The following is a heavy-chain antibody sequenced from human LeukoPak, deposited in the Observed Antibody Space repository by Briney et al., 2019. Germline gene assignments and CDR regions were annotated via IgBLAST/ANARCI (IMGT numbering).Heavy chain of an antibody. D-gene: IGHD3-10*01. J-gene: IGHJ5*02. Sequence: SETLSLTCAVYSGPFNGFYWTWIRQPPGRGPEWIGEIHHSGLTNYNPSLKSRATISVDTSKKQFSLNLTSVTAADTAVYYCARGIVGSGSYYNRPWFDPWGQGTLVTVSS. CDR2: IHHSGLT. V-gene: IGHV4-34*01. CDR3: ARGIVGSGSYYNRPWFDP. CDR1: SGPFNGFY.